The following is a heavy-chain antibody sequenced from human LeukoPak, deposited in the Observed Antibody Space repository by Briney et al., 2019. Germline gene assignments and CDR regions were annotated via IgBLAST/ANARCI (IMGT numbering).Heavy chain of an antibody. CDR3: AKDRLGAMLYFDC. J-gene: IGHJ4*02. CDR1: GFTFSSYS. D-gene: IGHD1-26*01. Sequence: PGGSLRLSCAASGFTFSSYSMNSVRQAPGKGLEWVSSISSSSSYIYYADSVKGRFTISRDNSKNALYLQINSLGAEDTAVYYCAKDRLGAMLYFDCWGQGTLVTVSS. V-gene: IGHV3-21*04. CDR2: ISSSSSYI.